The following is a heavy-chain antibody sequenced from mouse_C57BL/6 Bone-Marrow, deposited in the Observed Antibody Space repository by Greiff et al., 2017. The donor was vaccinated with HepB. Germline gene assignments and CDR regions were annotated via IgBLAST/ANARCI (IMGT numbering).Heavy chain of an antibody. CDR1: GFTFSNYW. V-gene: IGHV6-3*01. CDR3: TEWYSWFAY. D-gene: IGHD2-1*01. J-gene: IGHJ3*01. Sequence: EVMLVESGGGLVQPGGSMKLSCVASGFTFSNYWMNWVRQSSEKGLEWVAQIRLKSDNYATHYAESVKGRFTISRDDSKSSVYLQMNNLRAEDTGIYYCTEWYSWFAYWGQGTLVTVSA. CDR2: IRLKSDNYAT.